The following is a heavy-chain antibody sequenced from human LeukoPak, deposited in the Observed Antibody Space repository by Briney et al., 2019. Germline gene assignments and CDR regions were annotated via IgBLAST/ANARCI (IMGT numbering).Heavy chain of an antibody. D-gene: IGHD6-25*01. CDR3: AREGKYSSAYWYFDL. J-gene: IGHJ2*01. CDR1: GGTFSSYA. Sequence: ASVKVSCKASGGTFSSYAISWVRQAPGQGLEWMGGIIPIFGTANYAQKFQGRVTITADESTSTAYMELSSLRSEDTAVYYCAREGKYSSAYWYFDLWGRGTLVTVSS. CDR2: IIPIFGTA. V-gene: IGHV1-69*13.